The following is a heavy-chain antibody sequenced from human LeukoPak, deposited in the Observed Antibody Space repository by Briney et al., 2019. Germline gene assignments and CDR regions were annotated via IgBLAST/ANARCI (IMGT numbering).Heavy chain of an antibody. CDR1: GYTFTSYA. V-gene: IGHV1-69*13. CDR3: AGYSSSWYPNKFDP. Sequence: ASVKVSCKASGYTFTSYAISWVRQAPGQGLEWMGGIIPIFGTANYAQKFQGRVTITADESTSTAYMELSSLRSEDTAVYYCAGYSSSWYPNKFDPWGQGTLVTVSS. J-gene: IGHJ5*02. CDR2: IIPIFGTA. D-gene: IGHD6-13*01.